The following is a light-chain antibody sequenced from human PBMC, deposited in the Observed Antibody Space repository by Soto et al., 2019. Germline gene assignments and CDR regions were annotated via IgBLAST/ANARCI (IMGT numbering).Light chain of an antibody. Sequence: QSVLTQPASVSGSPGQSITISCTGTSSDVGGYNYVSWYQQHPGKAPKLMIYEVSNRPSGVSNRFSGSKSGNTASLTISGLQAEDEADYYCCSYAGSTYWVFGGGTKVTVL. CDR1: SSDVGGYNY. J-gene: IGLJ3*02. CDR3: CSYAGSTYWV. CDR2: EVS. V-gene: IGLV2-14*01.